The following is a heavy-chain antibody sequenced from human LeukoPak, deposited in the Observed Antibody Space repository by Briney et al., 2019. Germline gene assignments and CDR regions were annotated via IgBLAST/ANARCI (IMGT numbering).Heavy chain of an antibody. CDR2: IKPNSGGT. D-gene: IGHD3-10*01. J-gene: IGHJ5*02. CDR3: ATNILVRDIINWFDP. CDR1: GYIFADYY. V-gene: IGHV1-2*02. Sequence: ASVEVSCKASGYIFADYYIHWVRQAPGQGLEWMGWIKPNSGGTRSAQKFQGRVTMTRDTSISTAYMELSSLRYDDTAVYYCATNILVRDIINWFDPWGQGTLVTVSS.